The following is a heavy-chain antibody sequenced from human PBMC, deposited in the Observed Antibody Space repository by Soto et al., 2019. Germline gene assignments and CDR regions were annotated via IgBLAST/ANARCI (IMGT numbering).Heavy chain of an antibody. D-gene: IGHD2-15*01. Sequence: SETLSLTCIVSVGSISEKYWSWIRQPRGKGLEWIGYIYYSGHTNYNPSLKSRVTISVDTSRNQFSLRLSSVTPADTAVYYCTRDYCTGGICPYNWFDPWGQATLVTVSS. CDR3: TRDYCTGGICPYNWFDP. J-gene: IGHJ5*02. CDR2: IYYSGHT. CDR1: VGSISEKY. V-gene: IGHV4-59*01.